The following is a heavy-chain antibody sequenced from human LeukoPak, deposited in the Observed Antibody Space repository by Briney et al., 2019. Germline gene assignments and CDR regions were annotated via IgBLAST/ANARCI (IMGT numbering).Heavy chain of an antibody. J-gene: IGHJ4*02. CDR2: INYSGST. D-gene: IGHD5-24*01. CDR1: GGSIGSYF. Sequence: SDTLSLTCTISGGSIGSYFWNWIRQSPGKGLQWIGYINYSGSTNYNPSLESRVSISVDTSKNQVSLRLRSVTAADTAVYYCARSGWLQFYNFDYWGQGILVTVSP. CDR3: ARSGWLQFYNFDY. V-gene: IGHV4-59*01.